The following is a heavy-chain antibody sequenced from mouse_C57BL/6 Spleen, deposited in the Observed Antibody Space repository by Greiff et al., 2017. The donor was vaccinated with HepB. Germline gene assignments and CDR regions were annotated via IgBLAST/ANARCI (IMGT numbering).Heavy chain of an antibody. CDR3: ARAGGSSHFWYFDV. Sequence: EVKLMESEGGLVQPGSSMKLSCTASGFTFSDYYMAWVRQVPEKGLEWVANINYDGSSTYYLDSLKSRFIISRDNAKNILYLQMSSLKSEDTATYYCARAGGSSHFWYFDVWGTGTTVTVSS. CDR1: GFTFSDYY. D-gene: IGHD1-1*01. CDR2: INYDGSST. J-gene: IGHJ1*03. V-gene: IGHV5-16*01.